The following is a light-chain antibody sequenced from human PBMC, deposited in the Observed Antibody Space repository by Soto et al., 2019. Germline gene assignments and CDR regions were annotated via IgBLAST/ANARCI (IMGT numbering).Light chain of an antibody. CDR1: QSVSSN. J-gene: IGKJ1*01. V-gene: IGKV3-15*01. Sequence: EIVLTQSPGGLSLSRGERATLCCRASQSVSSNLAWYQQKPGQAPRLLIYGASTRATDIPARFSGSGSGTEFTLTISSLQPEDFATYYCQHYNSYSEAFGQGTKV. CDR3: QHYNSYSEA. CDR2: GAS.